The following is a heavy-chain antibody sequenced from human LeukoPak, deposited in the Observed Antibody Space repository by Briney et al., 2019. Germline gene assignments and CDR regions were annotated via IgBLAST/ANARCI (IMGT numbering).Heavy chain of an antibody. D-gene: IGHD3-10*01. J-gene: IGHJ4*02. V-gene: IGHV4-39*01. CDR3: ARHGGGSGSYYKSPFDY. CDR2: IYYRGST. CDR1: NGSISSSSYY. Sequence: SETLSLTCTVSNGSISSSSYYWGWIRQPPGKGLEWIGSIYYRGSTYYNPSLKSRVTISVDTSKNQFSLKLSSVTAADTAVYYCARHGGGSGSYYKSPFDYWGQGTLVTVSS.